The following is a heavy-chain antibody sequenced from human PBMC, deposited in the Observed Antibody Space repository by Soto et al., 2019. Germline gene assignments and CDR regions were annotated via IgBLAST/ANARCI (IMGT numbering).Heavy chain of an antibody. J-gene: IGHJ4*02. CDR1: AFSFTNAW. CDR3: STGRSTYGLDS. Sequence: GGSLRLSCVASAFSFTNAWMSWVRQAPGKGLEWVGRIKSITDGGTTDYAAPVKGRFTISRDDSNNTLYLQMNSLKTEDTAVYYCSTGRSTYGLDSWGQGTLVTVSS. D-gene: IGHD5-18*01. V-gene: IGHV3-15*01. CDR2: IKSITDGGTT.